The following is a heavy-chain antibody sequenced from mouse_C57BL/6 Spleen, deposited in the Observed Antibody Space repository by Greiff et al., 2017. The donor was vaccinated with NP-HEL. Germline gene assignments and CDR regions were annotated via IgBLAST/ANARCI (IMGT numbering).Heavy chain of an antibody. D-gene: IGHD2-4*01. CDR3: ARSDYDAPFDY. V-gene: IGHV1-69*01. J-gene: IGHJ2*01. Sequence: QVQLQQPGAELVMPGASVKLSCKASGYTFTSYWMHWVQQRPGQGLEWIGEIDPSDSYTNYNQKFKGKSTLTVDKSSSTAYMQLSSLTSEDSAVYYCARSDYDAPFDYWGQGTTLTVSS. CDR1: GYTFTSYW. CDR2: IDPSDSYT.